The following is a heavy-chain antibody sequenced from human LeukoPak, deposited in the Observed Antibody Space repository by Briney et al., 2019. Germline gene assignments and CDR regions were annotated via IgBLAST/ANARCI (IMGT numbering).Heavy chain of an antibody. J-gene: IGHJ4*02. D-gene: IGHD3-10*01. CDR2: INNGGSST. V-gene: IGHV3-74*01. CDR3: ARDRSYSCDY. CDR1: GFSFSSYW. Sequence: GSLRLSCAASGFSFSSYWMHWVRQAPGKGPVWVSHINNGGSSTTYADSVKGRFTISRDNAKNTLYLQMNSLRAEDTAVYYCARDRSYSCDYWGQGTLVTVSS.